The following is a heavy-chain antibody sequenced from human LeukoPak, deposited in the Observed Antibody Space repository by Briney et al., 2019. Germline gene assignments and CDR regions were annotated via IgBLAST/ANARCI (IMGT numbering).Heavy chain of an antibody. Sequence: SETLSLTCAVSDDSFSSHYWTWIRQPPGKGLEWIGYISYIGTTNYNPSLKSRVTISIDTSKNQFSLKLSSVTAADTAVYYCARGSWSGTSYAFDIWGQGTMVTVSS. CDR1: DDSFSSHY. D-gene: IGHD2-2*01. V-gene: IGHV4-59*08. J-gene: IGHJ3*02. CDR2: ISYIGTT. CDR3: ARGSWSGTSYAFDI.